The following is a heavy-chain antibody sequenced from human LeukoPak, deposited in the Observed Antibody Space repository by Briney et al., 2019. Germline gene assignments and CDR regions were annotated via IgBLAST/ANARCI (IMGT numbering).Heavy chain of an antibody. CDR2: IYTSGST. Sequence: TSETLSLTCTVSGGSISSGSYYWSWIRQPAGKGLEWIRRIYTSGSTNYNPSLKSRVTISVDTSKNQFSLKLSSVTAADTAVYYCARQVVGATVDYWGQGALVTVSS. CDR1: GGSISSGSYY. CDR3: ARQVVGATVDY. D-gene: IGHD1-26*01. V-gene: IGHV4-61*02. J-gene: IGHJ4*02.